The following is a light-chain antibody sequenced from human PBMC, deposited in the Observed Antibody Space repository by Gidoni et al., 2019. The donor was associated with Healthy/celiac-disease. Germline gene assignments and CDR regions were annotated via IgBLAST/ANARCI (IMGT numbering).Light chain of an antibody. CDR1: QSVLYRSNNKNY. Sequence: DIVMTQSPDSLAVSLGERATINCKSSQSVLYRSNNKNYLAWYQQKPGQPPKLVIYWASTRESGVPERFSGSGSGTDFTLTISSLQAEDVEVYYCQQYYSTPRTFGQXTKVEIK. CDR3: QQYYSTPRT. CDR2: WAS. J-gene: IGKJ1*01. V-gene: IGKV4-1*01.